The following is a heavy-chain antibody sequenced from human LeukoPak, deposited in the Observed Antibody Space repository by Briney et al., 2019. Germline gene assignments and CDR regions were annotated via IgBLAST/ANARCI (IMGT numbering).Heavy chain of an antibody. D-gene: IGHD1-26*01. J-gene: IGHJ6*03. V-gene: IGHV1-2*02. CDR3: AGESGSYHRYYYYYYYMDV. Sequence: ASVKVSCKASGYTFTSYGISWVRQAPGQGLEWMGWINPNSGGTNYAQKFQGRVTMTRDTSISTAYMELSRLRSDDTAVYYCAGESGSYHRYYYYYYYMDVWGKGTTVTVSS. CDR1: GYTFTSYG. CDR2: INPNSGGT.